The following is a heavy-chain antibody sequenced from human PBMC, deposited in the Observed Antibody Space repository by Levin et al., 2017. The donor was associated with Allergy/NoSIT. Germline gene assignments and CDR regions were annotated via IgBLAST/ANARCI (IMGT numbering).Heavy chain of an antibody. J-gene: IGHJ4*02. V-gene: IGHV3-48*02. CDR1: GFTFSSYS. CDR2: ISSSSSI. D-gene: IGHD4-17*01. Sequence: PGGSLRLSCAASGFTFSSYSMNWVRQAPGKGLEWVSYISSSSSIYYADSVKGRFTISRDNAKNSLYLQMNSLRDEDTAVYYCAREDYGNFDYWGQGTLVTVSS. CDR3: AREDYGNFDY.